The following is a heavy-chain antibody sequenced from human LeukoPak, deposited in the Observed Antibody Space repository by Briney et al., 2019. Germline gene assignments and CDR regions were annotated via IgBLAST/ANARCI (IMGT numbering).Heavy chain of an antibody. CDR3: ARGVYIAAAQYGY. V-gene: IGHV4-59*01. D-gene: IGHD6-13*01. CDR1: GGSISSYY. Sequence: PSETLSLTCTVSGGSISSYYWSWIRQPPGKGLEWIGYIYYSGTTNYNPSLKSRVTISVDTSKNQFSPKLSSVTAADTAVYYCARGVYIAAAQYGYWGQGTLVTVSS. CDR2: IYYSGTT. J-gene: IGHJ4*02.